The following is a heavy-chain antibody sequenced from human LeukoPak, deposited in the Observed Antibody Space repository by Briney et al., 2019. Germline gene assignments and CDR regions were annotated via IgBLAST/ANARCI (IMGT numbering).Heavy chain of an antibody. J-gene: IGHJ4*02. CDR2: ISAYNGNT. D-gene: IGHD3-3*01. Sequence: ASEKVSRKASGYTFTSYGISWVRQAPGQGLEWMGWISAYNGNTNYAQKLQGRVTMTTDTPTSTAYMELRSLRSDDTGVYYCARRSDTISGVVPYYFDYWGQGTLVTVSS. CDR1: GYTFTSYG. CDR3: ARRSDTISGVVPYYFDY. V-gene: IGHV1-18*01.